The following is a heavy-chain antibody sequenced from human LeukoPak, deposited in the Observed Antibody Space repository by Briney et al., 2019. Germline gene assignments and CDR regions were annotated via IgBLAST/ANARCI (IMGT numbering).Heavy chain of an antibody. CDR2: IYYSGST. V-gene: IGHV4-59*12. Sequence: SEKLSFNGTGSGGSISSFYWSWLRPRPGQGLEWCGYIYYSGSTNDNPSLKSGVTISADTSKNQFSLNLSSVTAADAAVYYCARGLSSTATFYYSFRVDVWGQGTTVTVS. D-gene: IGHD6-6*01. CDR3: ARGLSSTATFYYSFRVDV. CDR1: GGSISSFY. J-gene: IGHJ6*02.